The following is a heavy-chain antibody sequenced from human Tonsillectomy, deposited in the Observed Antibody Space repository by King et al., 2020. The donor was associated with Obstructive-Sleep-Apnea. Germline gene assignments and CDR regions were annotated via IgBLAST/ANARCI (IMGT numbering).Heavy chain of an antibody. CDR1: GFTFSSYG. J-gene: IGHJ4*02. V-gene: IGHV3-30*02. D-gene: IGHD3-9*01. CDR2: IRYDGTIK. Sequence: VQLVESGGGVVQPGESLRLSCAASGFTFSSYGMHWVRQAPGKGLEWVSFIRYDGTIKFYADSVKGRFTISRDNFKSTLYLQMDSLRAEDTAIYYCAKDQRTVHDLLADSEDWGQGTLVTVSS. CDR3: AKDQRTVHDLLADSED.